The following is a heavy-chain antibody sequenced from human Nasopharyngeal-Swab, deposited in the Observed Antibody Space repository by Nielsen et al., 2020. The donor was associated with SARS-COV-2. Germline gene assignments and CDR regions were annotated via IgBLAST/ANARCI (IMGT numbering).Heavy chain of an antibody. D-gene: IGHD3-9*01. J-gene: IGHJ4*02. CDR1: GGSFNGYY. CDR2: INHSGST. CDR3: ARYTTDWVSFDY. V-gene: IGHV4-34*01. Sequence: SETLSLTCAVYGGSFNGYYWSWIRQSPGKGLECIGEINHSGSTNYNPSLKSRVTISVDTSENQFSLKVRSVTAADTATYYCARYTTDWVSFDYWGQGTLVTVSS.